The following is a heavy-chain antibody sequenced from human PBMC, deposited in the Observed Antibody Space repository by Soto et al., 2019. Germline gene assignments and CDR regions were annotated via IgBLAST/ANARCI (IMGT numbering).Heavy chain of an antibody. J-gene: IGHJ6*02. Sequence: ASVKVSCKASGYTFTGYYMYWVRQAPGQGLEWMGGINPEDGETIYAQKFQGRVTMTEDTSTDTAYMELSSLRSEDTAVYYCATDLPNYLQKVNCSSTSCYTPRGMDVWGQGTTVTVSS. D-gene: IGHD2-2*02. CDR3: ATDLPNYLQKVNCSSTSCYTPRGMDV. CDR2: INPEDGET. V-gene: IGHV1-24*01. CDR1: GYTFTGYY.